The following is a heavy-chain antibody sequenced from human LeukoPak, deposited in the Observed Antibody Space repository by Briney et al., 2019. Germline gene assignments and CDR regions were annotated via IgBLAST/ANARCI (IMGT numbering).Heavy chain of an antibody. V-gene: IGHV4-38-2*02. CDR2: IYYSGST. D-gene: IGHD3-22*01. J-gene: IGHJ6*03. CDR3: TRGSIAYYYMDV. CDR1: GYSISSGYY. Sequence: SETLSLTCTVSGYSISSGYYWGWIRQPPGKGLEWIGSIYYSGSTYYNPSLKGRVTISVDTSKNQFSLKLSSVTAADTAVYYCTRGSIAYYYMDVWGKGTTVTISS.